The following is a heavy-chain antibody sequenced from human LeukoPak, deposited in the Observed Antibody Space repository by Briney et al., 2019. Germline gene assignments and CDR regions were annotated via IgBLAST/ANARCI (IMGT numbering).Heavy chain of an antibody. J-gene: IGHJ5*02. CDR1: GFSFSTYG. CDR2: IWNAGTNT. V-gene: IGHV3-33*03. D-gene: IGHD1-1*01. CDR3: TTISGWFGD. Sequence: GGSLRLSCAASGFSFSTYGMHWVRQAPGKGLEWVALIWNAGTNTYYADSVKGRFTISRDNAKNTLYLQMNSRRAEDTAVYYCTTISGWFGDWGQGTLVTVSS.